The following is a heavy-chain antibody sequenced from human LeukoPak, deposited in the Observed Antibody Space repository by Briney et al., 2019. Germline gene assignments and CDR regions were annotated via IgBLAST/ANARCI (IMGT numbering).Heavy chain of an antibody. CDR3: ARIKEYGFDI. Sequence: GGSLSLSCAGPAFTFSSYWMSWVRQAPGKGPEWVANIKDDGSEKYYLDSVKGRFTISRDNAKNSLYLQMNSLRAEDTAVYSCARIKEYGFDIWGQGTMVTVSS. CDR1: AFTFSSYW. J-gene: IGHJ3*02. CDR2: IKDDGSEK. D-gene: IGHD3-10*01. V-gene: IGHV3-7*01.